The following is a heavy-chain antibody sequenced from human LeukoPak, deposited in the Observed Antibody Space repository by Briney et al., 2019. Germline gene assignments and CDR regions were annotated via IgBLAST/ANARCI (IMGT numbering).Heavy chain of an antibody. CDR1: GFTFGDYA. D-gene: IGHD5-18*01. J-gene: IGHJ6*02. CDR2: IRSKAYGGTT. Sequence: GGSLRLSCTASGFTFGDYAMSWFRQAPGKGLEWVGFIRSKAYGGTTEYAASVKGRFTISRDDSKSIAYLQMNSLKTEDTAVYYCTRVGIQLSDCYYYYGMDVWGQGTTVTVSS. CDR3: TRVGIQLSDCYYYYGMDV. V-gene: IGHV3-49*03.